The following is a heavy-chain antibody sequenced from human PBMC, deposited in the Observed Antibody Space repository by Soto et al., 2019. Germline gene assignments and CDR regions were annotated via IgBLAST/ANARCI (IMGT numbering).Heavy chain of an antibody. CDR1: GGSITRNNHY. Sequence: QLQLQESGPGLVKPSETLSLTCIVSGGSITRNNHYWGWIRQSPGKGLEWIGSILYSGSTNYNPSLTRRVTLAVETSKSQFSVMMSSVTAADTAVYYCARLGSSGWYQGSYFDYWGQGTLVTVSA. CDR3: ARLGSSGWYQGSYFDY. CDR2: ILYSGST. J-gene: IGHJ4*02. V-gene: IGHV4-39*01. D-gene: IGHD6-19*01.